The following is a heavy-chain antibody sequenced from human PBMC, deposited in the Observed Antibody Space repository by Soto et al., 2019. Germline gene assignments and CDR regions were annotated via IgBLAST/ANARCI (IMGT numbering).Heavy chain of an antibody. Sequence: QVQLVQSGAEVRKPGASVNISCRASGFSFSDNLINWVRQAPGQSLEWMGWINPDNGNTRYSQTFPGSVTIARHSFERMVCREEIGRRFAITPALNCLRDIRPVGPRENDAFDVLGQGTVVTV. D-gene: IGHD2-21*01. V-gene: IGHV1-3*01. CDR1: GFSFSDNL. J-gene: IGHJ3*01. CDR2: INPDNGNT. CDR3: LRDIRPVGPRENDAFDV.